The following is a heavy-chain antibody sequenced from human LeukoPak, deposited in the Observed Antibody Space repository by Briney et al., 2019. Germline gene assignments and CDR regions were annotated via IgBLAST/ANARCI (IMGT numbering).Heavy chain of an antibody. V-gene: IGHV4-4*02. D-gene: IGHD1-1*01. J-gene: IGHJ4*02. CDR3: ARASHWNQLHYFDY. CDR1: SGSISSSNW. CDR2: IYHSGST. Sequence: PSGTLSLTCAVSSGSISSSNWWSWVRQPPGKGLEWIGEIYHSGSTNYNPSLKSRVTISVDKSKNQFSLKLSSVTAADTAVYYCARASHWNQLHYFDYWGQGTLVTVSS.